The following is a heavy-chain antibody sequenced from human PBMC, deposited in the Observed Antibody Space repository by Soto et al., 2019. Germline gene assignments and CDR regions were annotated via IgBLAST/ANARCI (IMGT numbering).Heavy chain of an antibody. J-gene: IGHJ4*02. D-gene: IGHD6-6*01. V-gene: IGHV3-30-3*01. Sequence: QVQLVESGGGVVQPGRSLRLSCAASGFTFSSYAMHWVRQAPGKGLEWVAVISYDGSNKYYADSVKGRFTISRDNSKNTLYLQMNSLRAEDTAVYYCASGEARRWTSPDYWGQGTLVNVSS. CDR2: ISYDGSNK. CDR1: GFTFSSYA. CDR3: ASGEARRWTSPDY.